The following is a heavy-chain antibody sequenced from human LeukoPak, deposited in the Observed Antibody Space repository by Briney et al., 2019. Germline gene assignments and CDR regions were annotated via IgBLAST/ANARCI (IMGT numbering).Heavy chain of an antibody. CDR3: LRAGLPQYYFDY. V-gene: IGHV4-30-4*01. J-gene: IGHJ4*02. Sequence: PSQTLSLTCTVSGGSISSGDYYWSWIRQPPGKGLEWIGYIYYSGSTYYNPSLKSRVTISVDTSKNQFSLKLSSVTAADTAVYYCLRAGLPQYYFDYWGQGTLVTVSS. CDR2: IYYSGST. CDR1: GGSISSGDYY. D-gene: IGHD3-10*01.